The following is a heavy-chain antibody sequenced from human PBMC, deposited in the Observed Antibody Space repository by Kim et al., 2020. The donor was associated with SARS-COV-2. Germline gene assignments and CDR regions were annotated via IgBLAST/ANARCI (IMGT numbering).Heavy chain of an antibody. J-gene: IGHJ6*02. D-gene: IGHD6-19*01. Sequence: GESLKISCKGSGYSFTSYWIGWVRQMPGKGLEWMGIIYPGDSDTRYSPSFQGQVTISADKSISTAYLQWSSLKASDTAMYYCARLTGYSSGWYVGGYYGMDGWGQGTTVTVSS. CDR1: GYSFTSYW. CDR2: IYPGDSDT. V-gene: IGHV5-51*01. CDR3: ARLTGYSSGWYVGGYYGMDG.